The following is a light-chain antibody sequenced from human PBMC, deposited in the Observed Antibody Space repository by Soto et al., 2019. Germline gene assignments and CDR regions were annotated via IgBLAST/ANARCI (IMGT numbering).Light chain of an antibody. CDR1: SXDVGGYNY. CDR2: EVS. J-gene: IGLJ1*01. V-gene: IGLV2-14*01. CDR3: SSYTSSTAYV. Sequence: QSVLTQPASVSGSPGQSITISCTGTSXDVGGYNYVSWYQLHPGKAPKLMVYEVSNRPSGVSNRFSGSKPGNTASLTISGLQAEDEADYYCSSYTSSTAYVFGTGTKVTVL.